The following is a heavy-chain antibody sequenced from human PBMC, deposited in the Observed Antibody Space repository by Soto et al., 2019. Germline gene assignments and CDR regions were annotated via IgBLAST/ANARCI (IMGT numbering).Heavy chain of an antibody. J-gene: IGHJ5*02. CDR3: SSQTYSYAWHH. D-gene: IGHD5-18*01. V-gene: IGHV4-4*02. Sequence: KASETLSLTCAVSSGSISRNWWTWVRQPPGKGLEWIGEIYYSVSTNYNPSLKSRVTISIDKSMTHFYLDLSSVTAADTAVYYCSSQTYSYAWHHWGQGIQVTVSS. CDR2: IYYSVST. CDR1: SGSISRNW.